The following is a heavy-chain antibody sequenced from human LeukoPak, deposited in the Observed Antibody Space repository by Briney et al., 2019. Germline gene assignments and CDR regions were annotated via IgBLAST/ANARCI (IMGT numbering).Heavy chain of an antibody. CDR2: ISSSSSYI. CDR1: GITFSNYW. V-gene: IGHV3-21*01. D-gene: IGHD1-26*01. CDR3: ARDIGARSYYYFDY. J-gene: IGHJ4*02. Sequence: TGGSLRLSCATSGITFSNYWMSWVRQAPGKGLEWVSSISSSSSYIYYADSVKGRFTISRDNAKNSLYLQMNSLRAEDTAVYYCARDIGARSYYYFDYWGQGTLVTVSS.